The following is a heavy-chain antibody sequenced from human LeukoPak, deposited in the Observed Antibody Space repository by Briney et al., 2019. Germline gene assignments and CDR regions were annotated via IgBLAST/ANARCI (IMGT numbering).Heavy chain of an antibody. D-gene: IGHD3-22*01. V-gene: IGHV4-39*01. J-gene: IGHJ4*02. CDR2: VYYSGNT. CDR1: GGSISISGYY. Sequence: SETLSLTCTVSGGSISISGYYWDWLRQPPGKGLEWIGSVYYSGNTYYKSSLESRVTISVDTSNNRFSLKLNSVTAADTGTYYCARTSGRGSVDPGTSGYVDSWGQGSLVTVSS. CDR3: ARTSGRGSVDPGTSGYVDS.